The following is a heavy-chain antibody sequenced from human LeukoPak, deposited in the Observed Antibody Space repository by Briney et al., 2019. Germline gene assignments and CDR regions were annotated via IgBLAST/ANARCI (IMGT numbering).Heavy chain of an antibody. CDR2: IYYSGST. CDR1: GGSISSGGYY. Sequence: SQTLSLTRTVSGGSISSGGYYWSWIRHHPGKGLEWIGYIYYSGSTYYNPSLKSRVTISVDTSKNQFSLKLSAVTAADTAVYCCASAVVGVTYFDYWGQGALVTVSS. J-gene: IGHJ4*02. V-gene: IGHV4-31*03. CDR3: ASAVVGVTYFDY. D-gene: IGHD2-21*02.